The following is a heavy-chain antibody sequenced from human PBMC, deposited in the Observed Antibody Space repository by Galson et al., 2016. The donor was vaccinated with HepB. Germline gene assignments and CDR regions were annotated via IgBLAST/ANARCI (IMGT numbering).Heavy chain of an antibody. CDR3: ARGTRPYSNYPPALDF. CDR2: MYYSGSN. Sequence: SETLSLTCTVSGGSVTSGPYYWSWIRQPPGKGLEWIGYMYYSGSNNFNPPLKNRVTISIDTSKNQFSVQLSSVTAADTAIYFCARGTRPYSNYPPALDFWGQGTLVTVSS. J-gene: IGHJ4*02. D-gene: IGHD4-11*01. V-gene: IGHV4-61*01. CDR1: GGSVTSGPYY.